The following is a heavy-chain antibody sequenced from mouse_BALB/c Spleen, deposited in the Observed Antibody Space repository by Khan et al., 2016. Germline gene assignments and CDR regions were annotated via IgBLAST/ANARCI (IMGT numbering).Heavy chain of an antibody. CDR1: GYSITSDYA. CDR2: ISYSGST. D-gene: IGHD2-14*01. V-gene: IGHV3-2*02. J-gene: IGHJ3*01. Sequence: EVQLQESGPGLVKPSQSLSLTCTVTGYSITSDYAWNWIRQFPGNKLEWMGYISYSGSTSYNPSLKSRISITRDTSKNQFFLQLNSVTTEDTATYYCARGRYRYPFADWGLGTLVTVSA. CDR3: ARGRYRYPFAD.